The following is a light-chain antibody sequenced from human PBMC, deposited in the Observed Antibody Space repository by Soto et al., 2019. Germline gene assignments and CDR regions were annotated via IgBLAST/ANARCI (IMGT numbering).Light chain of an antibody. CDR2: GAS. CDR3: QQYNNWPPG. CDR1: QSVSSN. Sequence: EIVMTQSPATLSVSPGERATLSCRASQSVSSNLAWYQQNPGQAPRLLIYGASTRATGIPARFSGSGSGTEFTLTISSLQSEDFAVYYCQQYNNWPPGFGGGTKGEIK. V-gene: IGKV3-15*01. J-gene: IGKJ4*01.